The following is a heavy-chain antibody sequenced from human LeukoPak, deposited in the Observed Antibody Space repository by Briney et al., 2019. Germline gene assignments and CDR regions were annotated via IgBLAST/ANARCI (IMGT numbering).Heavy chain of an antibody. J-gene: IGHJ3*02. CDR1: GFTFSSYG. Sequence: GGSLRLSCAASGFTFSSYGMHWVRQAPGKGLEWVAVISYDGSNKYYADSVKGRFTISRDNSKNTLYLQMNSLRAEDTAVYYCARVSRCSGGSCYRMVHAFDIWGQGTMVTVSS. CDR2: ISYDGSNK. CDR3: ARVSRCSGGSCYRMVHAFDI. V-gene: IGHV3-30*03. D-gene: IGHD2-15*01.